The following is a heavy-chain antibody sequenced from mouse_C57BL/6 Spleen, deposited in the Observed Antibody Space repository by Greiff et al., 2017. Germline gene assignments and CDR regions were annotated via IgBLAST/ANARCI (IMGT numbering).Heavy chain of an antibody. CDR1: GFTFSDYG. Sequence: EVKLVESGGGLVKPGGSLKLSCAASGFTFSDYGMHWVRQAPEKGLEWVAYISSGSSTIYYADTVKGRFTISRDNAKNTLFLQMTSLRSEDTAVYYWARKGEDWYFDVWGTGTTVTVSS. CDR2: ISSGSSTI. V-gene: IGHV5-17*01. J-gene: IGHJ1*03. CDR3: ARKGEDWYFDV.